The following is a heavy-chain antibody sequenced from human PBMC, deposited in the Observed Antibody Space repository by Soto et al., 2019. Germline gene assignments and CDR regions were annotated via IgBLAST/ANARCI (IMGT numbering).Heavy chain of an antibody. CDR1: GGTFSTST. D-gene: IGHD5-12*01. J-gene: IGHJ4*02. V-gene: IGHV1-69*08. CDR3: ARDSPIGSTYSGYDAIDS. Sequence: QVQLVQSGAEVKKPGSSVKVSCKASGGTFSTSTFTWVRQAPGQGLEWMGRTIPILDVADYAQDFQGRVTITADKSTRTAYMALTSLTSKDTAVYYCARDSPIGSTYSGYDAIDSWGQGTLVTVSS. CDR2: TIPILDVA.